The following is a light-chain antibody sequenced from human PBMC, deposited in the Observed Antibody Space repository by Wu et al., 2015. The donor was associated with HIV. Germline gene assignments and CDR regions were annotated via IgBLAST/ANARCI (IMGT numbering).Light chain of an antibody. CDR3: QQYDTSPPWT. V-gene: IGKV3-20*01. Sequence: EIVLTQSPGTLSLSPGERATLSCRASQSVSSNYLAWYQQKPGQAPRLVIYGVSSRATGIPDRFSGSGSGTDFTLTISRPEPEDFAVYYCQQYDTSPPWTSGQGTKVEIK. CDR1: QSVSSNY. J-gene: IGKJ1*01. CDR2: GVS.